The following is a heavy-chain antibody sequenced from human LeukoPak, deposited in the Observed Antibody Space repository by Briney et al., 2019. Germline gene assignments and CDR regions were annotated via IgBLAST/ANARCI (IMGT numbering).Heavy chain of an antibody. D-gene: IGHD1-26*01. V-gene: IGHV3-23*01. J-gene: IGHJ4*02. CDR2: ISGSGYNT. CDR1: GFTFSSYG. CDR3: AKHSGSYFVYYFDY. Sequence: GGSLRLSCGVSGFTFSSYGMSWVRQAPGKGLEWVSVISGSGYNTDYADSVKSRFTISRANYRLYLQMNSLRPEDTAVYYCAKHSGSYFVYYFDYWGQGTLVTVSS.